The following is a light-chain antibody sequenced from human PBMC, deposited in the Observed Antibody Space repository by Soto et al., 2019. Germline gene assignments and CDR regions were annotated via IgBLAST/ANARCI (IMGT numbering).Light chain of an antibody. CDR3: SSFVDGTSYV. J-gene: IGLJ1*01. V-gene: IGLV2-8*01. CDR2: EVN. CDR1: SSDVGFFNY. Sequence: QSALTQPPSVSGSPGQSVTISCTGTSSDVGFFNYVSWYQHHPGKVPKFLIYEVNKRPSGVPDRSSGSKSGNTASLTVSGLQPEDEAEYFCSSFVDGTSYVFGTGTKVTVL.